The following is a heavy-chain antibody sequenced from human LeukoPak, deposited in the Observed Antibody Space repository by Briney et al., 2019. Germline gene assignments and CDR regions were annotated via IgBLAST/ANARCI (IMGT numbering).Heavy chain of an antibody. CDR2: IHSRGDNT. Sequence: GGSLRLSCAASGFSFNSFGMSWVRQTPGKWLEWVSSIHSRGDNTHYADSLEGRFTIARDTWKNTVYLQMNRLRVDYTATYYSARQILRGSYFYYLDVSGTGTPVTVSS. CDR3: ARQILRGSYFYYLDV. CDR1: GFSFNSFG. D-gene: IGHD3-10*01. J-gene: IGHJ6*03. V-gene: IGHV3-23*01.